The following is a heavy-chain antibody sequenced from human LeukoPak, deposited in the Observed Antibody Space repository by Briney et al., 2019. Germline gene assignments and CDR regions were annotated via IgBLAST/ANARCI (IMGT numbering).Heavy chain of an antibody. CDR1: GGTFSSYA. CDR2: IIPILGIA. J-gene: IGHJ6*02. V-gene: IGHV1-69*04. CDR3: ARDPLRSTWSTYNNAMDV. D-gene: IGHD6-13*01. Sequence: SVKVSCKASGGTFSSYAISWVRQAPGQGLEWMGRIIPILGIANYAQKFQGRVTITADKSTSTAYMELSSLRSEDTAVYYCARDPLRSTWSTYNNAMDVWGQGTTVTVS.